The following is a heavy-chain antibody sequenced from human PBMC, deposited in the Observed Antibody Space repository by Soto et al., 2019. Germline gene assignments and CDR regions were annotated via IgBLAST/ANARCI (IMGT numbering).Heavy chain of an antibody. CDR1: GFTFSSYS. J-gene: IGHJ6*02. CDR2: IRSKANNYAT. Sequence: PGGSLRLSCAASGFTFSSYSMKWVGQAPGKGLEWVGHIRSKANNYATVYAASVKGRFTISRDDSKNMAYLQMNSLKTEDTAVYYCATLHDPTPYYSFTMDFWGQGTTVTVSS. CDR3: ATLHDPTPYYSFTMDF. V-gene: IGHV3-73*01.